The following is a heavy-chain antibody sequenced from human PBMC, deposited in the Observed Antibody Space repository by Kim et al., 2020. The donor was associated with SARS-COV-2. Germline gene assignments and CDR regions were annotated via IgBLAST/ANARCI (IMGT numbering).Heavy chain of an antibody. Sequence: GGSLRLSCAASGFTFSSYAMHWVRQAPGKGLEWVAVISYDGSNKYYADSVKGRFTISRDNSKNTLYLQMNSLRAEDTAVYYCARDASSSLSRSIDYWGQGTLVTVSS. CDR3: ARDASSSLSRSIDY. CDR1: GFTFSSYA. CDR2: ISYDGSNK. D-gene: IGHD6-13*01. V-gene: IGHV3-30*04. J-gene: IGHJ4*02.